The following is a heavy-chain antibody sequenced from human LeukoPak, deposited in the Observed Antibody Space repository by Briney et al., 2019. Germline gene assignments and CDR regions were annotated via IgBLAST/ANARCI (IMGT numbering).Heavy chain of an antibody. CDR1: GFTFSSNA. V-gene: IGHV3-30-3*01. D-gene: IGHD4-17*01. Sequence: GGSLRLSCAASGFTFSSNAIHWVRQAPGKGLEWVAEISYDGGNTYYADSVEGRFTISRDNSKNTLYLQMNSLRGEDTAVYYCARRTVTTIADYWGQGTLVTVSS. CDR3: ARRTVTTIADY. CDR2: ISYDGGNT. J-gene: IGHJ4*02.